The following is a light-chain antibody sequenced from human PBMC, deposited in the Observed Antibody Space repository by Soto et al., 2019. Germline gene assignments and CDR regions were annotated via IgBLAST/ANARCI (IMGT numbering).Light chain of an antibody. CDR2: GAS. J-gene: IGKJ4*01. CDR3: QQYNNWPLT. CDR1: QSVNNN. V-gene: IGKV3-15*01. Sequence: EIVMTQSSATLSVSPGERANLSCRASQSVNNNLAWYQQKPGQAPRLLIYGASTRATGIPARFSGSGSGTECTLTLSSLQSEDFAVYYCQQYNNWPLTFGGGTKVAIK.